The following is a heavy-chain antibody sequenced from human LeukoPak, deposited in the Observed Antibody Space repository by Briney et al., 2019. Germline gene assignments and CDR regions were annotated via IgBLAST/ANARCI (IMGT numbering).Heavy chain of an antibody. V-gene: IGHV1-69*13. CDR2: IIPIFGTA. Sequence: ASVKVSCKASGGTFSSYAISWVRQAPGQGLEWMGGIIPIFGTANYAQKFQGRVTITADESTSTAYMELSSLRSEDTAVYYCARNTDPSIAAFDAFDIWGQGTMVTVSA. D-gene: IGHD6-6*01. CDR1: GGTFSSYA. CDR3: ARNTDPSIAAFDAFDI. J-gene: IGHJ3*02.